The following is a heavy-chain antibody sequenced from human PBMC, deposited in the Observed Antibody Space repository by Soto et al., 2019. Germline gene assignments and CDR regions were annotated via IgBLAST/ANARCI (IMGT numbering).Heavy chain of an antibody. CDR1: GGSISSYY. J-gene: IGHJ4*02. Sequence: SETLSLTCTVSGGSISSYYWSWIRQPPGKGLEWIGYIYYSGSTNYNPSLKSRVTISVDTSKNQFSLKLSSVTAADTAVYYCARAYSPEYSSSWYYFDYWGQGTLVTVSS. CDR3: ARAYSPEYSSSWYYFDY. CDR2: IYYSGST. D-gene: IGHD6-13*01. V-gene: IGHV4-59*01.